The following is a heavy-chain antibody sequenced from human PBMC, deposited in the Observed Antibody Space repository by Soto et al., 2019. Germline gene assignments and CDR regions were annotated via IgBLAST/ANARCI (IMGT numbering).Heavy chain of an antibody. Sequence: ASVKVSCKSSGYPFNTYYLHWVRQAPGQGLEWMGIINPSGGSTSYAQKFQGRVTMTRDTSTSTVYMELSSLRSEDTAVYYCAREATMIVVVTTYYFDYWGQGTLVTVSS. V-gene: IGHV1-46*02. D-gene: IGHD3-22*01. CDR2: INPSGGST. J-gene: IGHJ4*02. CDR1: GYPFNTYY. CDR3: AREATMIVVVTTYYFDY.